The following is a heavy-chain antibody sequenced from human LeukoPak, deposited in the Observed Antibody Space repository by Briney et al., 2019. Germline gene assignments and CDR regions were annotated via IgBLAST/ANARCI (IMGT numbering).Heavy chain of an antibody. CDR1: GVSFSGYY. CDR3: ARRPKGSSSLGY. J-gene: IGHJ4*01. CDR2: INHSGST. Sequence: SETLSVTCAVYGVSFSGYYWSWIRQPPGKGLEWIGEINHSGSTNYNPSLKSRVTISVDTSKNQFSLKLSSVTAADTAVYYCARRPKGSSSLGYWGQGTLVTVSS. D-gene: IGHD6-13*01. V-gene: IGHV4-34*01.